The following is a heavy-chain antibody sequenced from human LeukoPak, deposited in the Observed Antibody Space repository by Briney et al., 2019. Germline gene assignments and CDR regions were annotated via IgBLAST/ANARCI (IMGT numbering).Heavy chain of an antibody. V-gene: IGHV3-30-3*01. J-gene: IGHJ6*02. Sequence: EGSLRLSCAASGFTFSSYAMRWVRQAPGKGLEWVAVISYDGSNKYYADSVEGRFTISRDNSKNTLYLQMNSLRAEDTSLYYCARRYSGYDIPWEMGYYYGMDVWGQGTTVTVSS. CDR3: ARRYSGYDIPWEMGYYYGMDV. CDR2: ISYDGSNK. D-gene: IGHD5-12*01. CDR1: GFTFSSYA.